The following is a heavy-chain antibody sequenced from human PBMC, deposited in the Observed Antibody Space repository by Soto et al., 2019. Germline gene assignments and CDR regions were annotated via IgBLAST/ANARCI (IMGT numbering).Heavy chain of an antibody. CDR3: ARAHSSSWYWYFDL. Sequence: GASVKVSCKASGYTFTSYAMHWVRQAPGQRLEWMGWINAGNGNTKYSQKFQGRVTITRDTSASTAYMELSSLRSEDTAVYYCARAHSSSWYWYFDLWGRGTLVTVSS. D-gene: IGHD6-13*01. J-gene: IGHJ2*01. CDR2: INAGNGNT. V-gene: IGHV1-3*01. CDR1: GYTFTSYA.